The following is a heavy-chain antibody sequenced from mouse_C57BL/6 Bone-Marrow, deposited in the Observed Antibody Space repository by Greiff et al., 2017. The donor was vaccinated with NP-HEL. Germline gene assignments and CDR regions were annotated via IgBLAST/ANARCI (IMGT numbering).Heavy chain of an antibody. Sequence: QVQLKQSGPELVKPGASVKISCKASGYAFSSSWMNWVKQRPGKGLEWIGRIYPGDGDTNYNGKFKGKATLTADKSSSTAYMQLSSLTSEDSAVYFCARGGPGYYFDYWGQGTTLTVSS. D-gene: IGHD3-3*01. CDR1: GYAFSSSW. CDR2: IYPGDGDT. V-gene: IGHV1-82*01. CDR3: ARGGPGYYFDY. J-gene: IGHJ2*01.